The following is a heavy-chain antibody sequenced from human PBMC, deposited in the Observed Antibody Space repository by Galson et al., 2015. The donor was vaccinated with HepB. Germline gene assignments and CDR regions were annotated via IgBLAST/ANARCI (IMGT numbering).Heavy chain of an antibody. V-gene: IGHV1-69*04. J-gene: IGHJ4*02. CDR1: GGTFSSYA. D-gene: IGHD5-24*01. Sequence: SVKVSCKASGGTFSSYAISWVRQAPGQGLEWMGRIIPILGIANYAQKFQGRVTITADKSTSTAYMELSSLRSEDTAVYYRARDHSLATKRRFLDYWGQGTLVTVSS. CDR2: IIPILGIA. CDR3: ARDHSLATKRRFLDY.